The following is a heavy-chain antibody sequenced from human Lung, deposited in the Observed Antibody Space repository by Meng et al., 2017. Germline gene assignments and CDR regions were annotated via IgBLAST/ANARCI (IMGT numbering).Heavy chain of an antibody. CDR2: INHSGST. J-gene: IGHJ2*01. CDR3: ARPKQANWYFDL. Sequence: QEQLQRVGEGLLKPSETLSLPCAVYGGSFSGYYWSWIRQPPGKGLEWIGEINHSGSTNYNPSLKSRVTISVDTSKNQFSLKLSSVTAADTAVYYCARPKQANWYFDLWGRGTLVTVSS. D-gene: IGHD1/OR15-1a*01. V-gene: IGHV4-34*01. CDR1: GGSFSGYY.